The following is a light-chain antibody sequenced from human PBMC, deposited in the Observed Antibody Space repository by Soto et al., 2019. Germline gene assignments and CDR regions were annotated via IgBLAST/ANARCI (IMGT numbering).Light chain of an antibody. V-gene: IGKV1-9*01. CDR2: TAS. Sequence: IQLTQSPASLAASVGDRVTSTCRASQDIAIYLACHQQKPGEAPNLLIHTASTAPGGVPSRFSGSGSGTDFTLTITSMQAEDFATYYCQQTRAYPSTFGGGTKVDIK. CDR3: QQTRAYPST. J-gene: IGKJ4*01. CDR1: QDIAIY.